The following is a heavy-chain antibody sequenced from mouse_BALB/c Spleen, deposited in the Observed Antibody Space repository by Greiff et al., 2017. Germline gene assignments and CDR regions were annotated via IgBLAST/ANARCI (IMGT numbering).Heavy chain of an antibody. D-gene: IGHD2-2*01. CDR1: GYTFTSYT. CDR2: INPSSGYT. Sequence: VQLQQSGAELARPGASVKMSCKASGYTFTSYTMHWVKQRPGQGLEWIGYINPSSGYTNYNQKFKDKATLTADKSSSTAYMQLSSLTSEDSAVYYCARLSYGYDGFDYWGQGTTLTVSS. CDR3: ARLSYGYDGFDY. J-gene: IGHJ2*01. V-gene: IGHV1-4*01.